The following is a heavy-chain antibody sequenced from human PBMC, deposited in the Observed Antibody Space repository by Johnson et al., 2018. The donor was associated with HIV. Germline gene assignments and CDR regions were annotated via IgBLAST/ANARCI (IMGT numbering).Heavy chain of an antibody. V-gene: IGHV3-74*01. Sequence: VQLVESGGDLVQPGGSLRLSCVGSGFTFSTNWMHWVRQAPGKGLVWVSRINSDGSSTSYADPVTGRFTSSRDNAKNTLYVQMDSLGAEDTAVYYCARVQLLADDVFNIWGQGTMVTVSS. CDR1: GFTFSTNW. CDR2: INSDGSST. D-gene: IGHD3-10*01. CDR3: ARVQLLADDVFNI. J-gene: IGHJ3*02.